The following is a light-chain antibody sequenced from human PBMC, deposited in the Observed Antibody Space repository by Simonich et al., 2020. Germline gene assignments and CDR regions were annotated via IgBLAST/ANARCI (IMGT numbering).Light chain of an antibody. CDR1: SCDVVGYNY. CDR3: SSYTSSSTWV. J-gene: IGLJ3*02. Sequence: QSALTQPASVSGSPGQSITISCTGTSCDVVGYNYVSWYQQHPGKAPKLMFYDVSRRPSGVSNRFSGSKSGNTASLTISGLQAEDEADYYFSSYTSSSTWVFGGGTKLTVL. V-gene: IGLV2-14*01. CDR2: DVS.